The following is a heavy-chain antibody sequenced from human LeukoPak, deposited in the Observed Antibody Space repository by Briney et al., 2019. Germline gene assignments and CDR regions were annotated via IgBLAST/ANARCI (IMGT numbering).Heavy chain of an antibody. J-gene: IGHJ4*02. CDR2: IYTSGST. Sequence: SETLSLTCTVSGGSISSYYWGWIRQPAGKGLEWIGRIYTSGSTNYNPSLKSRVTMSVDTSKNQFSLKLSSVTAADTAVYYCARDLGYYYDSSGYYSPPYFDYWGQGTLVTVSS. CDR3: ARDLGYYYDSSGYYSPPYFDY. D-gene: IGHD3-22*01. CDR1: GGSISSYY. V-gene: IGHV4-4*07.